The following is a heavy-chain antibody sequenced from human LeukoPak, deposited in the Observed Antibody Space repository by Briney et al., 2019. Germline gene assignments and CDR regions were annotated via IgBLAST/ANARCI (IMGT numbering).Heavy chain of an antibody. CDR2: IYPGDSDT. Sequence: GESLKISCKGAGYSFTSYWIGWVGQMPGEGLEWMGIIYPGDSDTIYSPSFQGQVTISADKSIRTAYLQWSSLKASDTAMYYCAFGISYSTYEYWGQGTLVTVSS. V-gene: IGHV5-51*03. J-gene: IGHJ4*02. CDR3: AFGISYSTYEY. D-gene: IGHD1-26*01. CDR1: GYSFTSYW.